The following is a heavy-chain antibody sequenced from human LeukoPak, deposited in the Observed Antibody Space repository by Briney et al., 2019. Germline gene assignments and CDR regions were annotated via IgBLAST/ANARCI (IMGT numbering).Heavy chain of an antibody. D-gene: IGHD2-8*01. CDR1: GGSFSGYY. CDR3: ARAPYVQSILFRRPIDY. J-gene: IGHJ4*02. CDR2: INHSGST. V-gene: IGHV4-34*01. Sequence: SETLSLTCAVYGGSFSGYYWSWIRQPPGKGLEWIGEINHSGSTNYNPSLKSRVTISVDTSKNQFSLKLSSVTAADTAVYYCARAPYVQSILFRRPIDYWGQGTLVTVSS.